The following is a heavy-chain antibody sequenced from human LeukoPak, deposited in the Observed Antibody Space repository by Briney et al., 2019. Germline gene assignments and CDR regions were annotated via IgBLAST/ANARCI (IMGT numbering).Heavy chain of an antibody. CDR3: ARDDATTARASGMDV. Sequence: GGSLRLSCAASGFTFSSYEMNWVRQAPGKGLEWVSYINSSGSTIYYADSVKGRFTISRDNAKNSLYLQMNSLRGEDTAVYYCARDDATTARASGMDVWGKGTTVTVSS. D-gene: IGHD6-6*01. J-gene: IGHJ6*04. CDR2: INSSGSTI. V-gene: IGHV3-48*03. CDR1: GFTFSSYE.